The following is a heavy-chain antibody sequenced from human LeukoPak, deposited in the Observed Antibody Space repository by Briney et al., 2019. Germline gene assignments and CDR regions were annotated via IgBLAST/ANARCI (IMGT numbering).Heavy chain of an antibody. J-gene: IGHJ5*02. V-gene: IGHV1-46*01. CDR3: AKRLVVPASYQLLGVFDEYNWFDP. D-gene: IGHD2-2*01. Sequence: ASVKVSCKASGYTFTSYYMHWVRQAPGQGLEWMGIINPSGGSTSYAQKFQGRVTMTRDTSTSTVYMELSSLRAEDTAVYYCAKRLVVPASYQLLGVFDEYNWFDPWGQGTLVTVSS. CDR2: INPSGGST. CDR1: GYTFTSYY.